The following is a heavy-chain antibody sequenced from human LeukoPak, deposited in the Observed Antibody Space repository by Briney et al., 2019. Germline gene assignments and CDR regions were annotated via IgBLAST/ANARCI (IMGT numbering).Heavy chain of an antibody. V-gene: IGHV3-30*02. CDR1: GFTFSSYG. CDR3: AKDRWATGTTHSDY. Sequence: PGGSLRLSCAASGFTFSSYGMHWVRQAPGKGLEWVAFIRYDGSNKYYADSVKGRFTISRDNSKNTLYLQMNSLRAEDTAVYYCAKDRWATGTTHSDYWGQGTLVTVSS. CDR2: IRYDGSNK. J-gene: IGHJ4*02. D-gene: IGHD4-17*01.